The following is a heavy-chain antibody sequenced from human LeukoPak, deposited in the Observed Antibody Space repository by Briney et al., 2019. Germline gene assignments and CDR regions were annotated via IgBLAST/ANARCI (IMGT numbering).Heavy chain of an antibody. CDR3: AKDADDSGDYVGIDY. CDR1: GFTFSSYA. Sequence: PGGSLRLSCAASGFTFSSYAMHWVRQAPGKGLEWVSGISWNGNTIGYADSVRGRFTIFRDDGKNSLYLQMNSLRAEDTALYYCAKDADDSGDYVGIDYWGQGTLVTVSS. D-gene: IGHD4-17*01. V-gene: IGHV3-9*01. CDR2: ISWNGNTI. J-gene: IGHJ4*02.